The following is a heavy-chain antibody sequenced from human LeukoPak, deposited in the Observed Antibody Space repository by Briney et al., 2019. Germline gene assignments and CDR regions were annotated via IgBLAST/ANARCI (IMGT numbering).Heavy chain of an antibody. Sequence: ASVKVSCKASGYTFTSYDINWVRQATGQGLEWMGWMNPNSGNTGYAQKFQGRVTMTRNTSISTAYMELSSLRSENTAVYYCARGRRRMVYAMRGYSHWFDPWGQGTLVTVSS. CDR3: ARGRRRMVYAMRGYSHWFDP. J-gene: IGHJ5*02. D-gene: IGHD2-8*01. V-gene: IGHV1-8*01. CDR1: GYTFTSYD. CDR2: MNPNSGNT.